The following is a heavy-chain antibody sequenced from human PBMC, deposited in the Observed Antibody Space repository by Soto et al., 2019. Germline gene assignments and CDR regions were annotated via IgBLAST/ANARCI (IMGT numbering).Heavy chain of an antibody. J-gene: IGHJ5*01. CDR1: GFTFSSYA. CDR3: AKLGDAVSGFFDF. D-gene: IGHD3-3*01. Sequence: LRLSCAASGFTFSSYAIHWVRQAPGKGLEWVADVSFDGSHKSYAAPVRGRFTLSRDDSKKTVYLQMNSLRAEDTALYYCAKLGDAVSGFFDFWGQGAQVTGSS. CDR2: VSFDGSHK. V-gene: IGHV3-30*18.